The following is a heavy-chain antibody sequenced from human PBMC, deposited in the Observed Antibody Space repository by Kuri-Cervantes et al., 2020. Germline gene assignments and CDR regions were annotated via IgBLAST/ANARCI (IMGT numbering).Heavy chain of an antibody. J-gene: IGHJ4*02. D-gene: IGHD2-15*01. CDR2: ISWNSGSI. Sequence: SLKISCAASGFTFDDYAMHWVRQAPGKGLEWVSGISWNSGSIGYADSVKGRFTISRDTATNSRYLQMNSLRAEDTALYYCAKAVVVAAPFDYWGQGTLVTVSS. CDR3: AKAVVVAAPFDY. CDR1: GFTFDDYA. V-gene: IGHV3-9*01.